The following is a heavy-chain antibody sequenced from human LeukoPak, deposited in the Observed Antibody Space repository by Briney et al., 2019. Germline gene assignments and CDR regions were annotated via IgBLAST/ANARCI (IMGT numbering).Heavy chain of an antibody. D-gene: IGHD3-10*01. J-gene: IGHJ4*02. Sequence: SETLSLTCTVSGGSISSYYWSWIRQPPGKGLQWIGYIYYSGSTDYNPSLKSRVTISVDTSQNQFSLKLSSVTTAGTAVYYCARVGWFGDFLSYYFDYWGQGTLVTVSS. CDR1: GGSISSYY. CDR2: IYYSGST. V-gene: IGHV4-59*01. CDR3: ARVGWFGDFLSYYFDY.